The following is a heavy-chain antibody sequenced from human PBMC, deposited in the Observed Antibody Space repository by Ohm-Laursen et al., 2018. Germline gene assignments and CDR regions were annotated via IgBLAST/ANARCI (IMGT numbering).Heavy chain of an antibody. Sequence: GSLRLSCSASGFTFSSYAMSWVRQAPGKGLAWVSAISGSGGSTYYADSVKGRFTISRDNSKNTLYLQMNNLRAEDTAVYYCAKESSGSYYGMDVWGQGTTVTVSS. D-gene: IGHD1-26*01. CDR2: ISGSGGST. CDR1: GFTFSSYA. J-gene: IGHJ6*02. V-gene: IGHV3-23*01. CDR3: AKESSGSYYGMDV.